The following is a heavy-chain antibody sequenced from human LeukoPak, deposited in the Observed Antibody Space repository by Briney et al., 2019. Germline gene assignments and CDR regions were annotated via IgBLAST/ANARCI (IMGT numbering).Heavy chain of an antibody. J-gene: IGHJ4*02. CDR2: INHSGST. D-gene: IGHD1-26*01. CDR3: ARGLGASD. CDR1: GGSFSGYY. Sequence: SETLSLTCAVYGGSFSGYYWSWIRQPSGKGLEWIGEINHSGSTNYNPSLKSRVTISVDTSKNQFSLKLSSVTAADTAVYYCARGLGASDWGQGTLVTVSS. V-gene: IGHV4-34*01.